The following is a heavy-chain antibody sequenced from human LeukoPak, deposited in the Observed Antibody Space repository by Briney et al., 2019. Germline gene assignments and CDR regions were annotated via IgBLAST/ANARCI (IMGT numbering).Heavy chain of an antibody. V-gene: IGHV4-59*01. D-gene: IGHD2-21*01. CDR3: ATILPVNYYMDV. J-gene: IGHJ6*03. CDR2: IYYNGHT. Sequence: SETLSLTCTVSAGSISSSYWSWIRQPPGKGLESIGYIYYNGHTNYNPSLKSRVAISVDTSKNQFSLKLSSVTAADTAVYYCATILPVNYYMDVWGRGTTVTVSS. CDR1: AGSISSSY.